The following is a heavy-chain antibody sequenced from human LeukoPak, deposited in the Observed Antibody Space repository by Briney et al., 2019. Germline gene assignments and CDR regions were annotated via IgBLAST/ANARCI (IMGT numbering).Heavy chain of an antibody. J-gene: IGHJ4*02. Sequence: GGSLRLSCAASGFTFSSYEMNWVRQAPGKGLEWVSYISSSGSTIYYADSVKGRFTMSRDNAKNSVFLQMNSLRAEDTAVYYCAPLTYCSHDRCPRYWGQGTLVTVSS. V-gene: IGHV3-48*03. CDR3: APLTYCSHDRCPRY. D-gene: IGHD3-22*01. CDR1: GFTFSSYE. CDR2: ISSSGSTI.